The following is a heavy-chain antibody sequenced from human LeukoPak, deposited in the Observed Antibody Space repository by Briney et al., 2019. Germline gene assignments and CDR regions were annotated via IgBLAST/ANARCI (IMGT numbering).Heavy chain of an antibody. Sequence: ASVKVSCKASGYTFTGYYMHWVRQAPGQGLEWMGWISAYNGNTNYAQKLQGRVTMTTDTSTSTAYMELRSLRSDDTAVYYCARGPDYDSNLWDYWGQGTLVTVSS. CDR1: GYTFTGYY. J-gene: IGHJ4*02. CDR3: ARGPDYDSNLWDY. D-gene: IGHD3-22*01. CDR2: ISAYNGNT. V-gene: IGHV1-18*04.